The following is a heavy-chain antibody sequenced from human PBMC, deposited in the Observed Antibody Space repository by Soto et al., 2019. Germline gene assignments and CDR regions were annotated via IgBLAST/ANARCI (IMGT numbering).Heavy chain of an antibody. V-gene: IGHV4-31*03. CDR2: IYYSGST. D-gene: IGHD5-12*01. CDR3: ARLSVATGHNCFDP. J-gene: IGHJ5*02. Sequence: SGTPSLTCTVSGDSICRGGYYWSRIRQHPGKGLERIGYIYYSGSTYYNPSLKSRVTISVDTSKNQFSLKLSSVTAADTAVYYCARLSVATGHNCFDPWCQATLVTVSS. CDR1: GDSICRGGYY.